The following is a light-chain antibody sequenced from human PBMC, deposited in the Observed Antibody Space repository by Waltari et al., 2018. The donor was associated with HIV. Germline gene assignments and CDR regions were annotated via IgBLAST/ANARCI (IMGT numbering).Light chain of an antibody. J-gene: IGLJ2*01. V-gene: IGLV1-47*01. CDR2: RSD. Sequence: QSVLTQPPSASGTPGQRITISCSGSSSKIGSNYVHWYQHLPGTAPKRRIYRSDQRASGVPDRFSGSKSGPSASLAISGLRSEDEADYYCVTWADRSSGPVVFGGGTKVTVL. CDR3: VTWADRSSGPVV. CDR1: SSKIGSNY.